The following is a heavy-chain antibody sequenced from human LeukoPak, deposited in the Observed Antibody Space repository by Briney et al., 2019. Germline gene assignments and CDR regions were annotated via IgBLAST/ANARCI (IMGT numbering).Heavy chain of an antibody. Sequence: ASVKVSCKISGSSLTEFPIHWVRQAPGKGLEWMGGLDPEDGENIFAQNFQGRVTLTEDTSIDTAYMELTSPRPEDTAVYYCATGRDLGWEPKWFDPWGQGTLVIVSS. J-gene: IGHJ5*02. CDR3: ATGRDLGWEPKWFDP. D-gene: IGHD3-3*01. CDR2: LDPEDGEN. V-gene: IGHV1-24*01. CDR1: GSSLTEFP.